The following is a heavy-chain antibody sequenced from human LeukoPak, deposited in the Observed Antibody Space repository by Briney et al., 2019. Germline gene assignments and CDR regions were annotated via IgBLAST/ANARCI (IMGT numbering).Heavy chain of an antibody. D-gene: IGHD1-26*01. CDR2: INPNSGGT. V-gene: IGHV1-2*02. J-gene: IGHJ4*02. Sequence: GASVKVSCKASGYTFTGYHMHWVRQAPGQGLEWMGWINPNSGGTNYAQKFQGRVTMTRDTSISTAYMELSRLRSDDTAVYYCARDPGVGDYYFDYWGQGTLVTVSS. CDR1: GYTFTGYH. CDR3: ARDPGVGDYYFDY.